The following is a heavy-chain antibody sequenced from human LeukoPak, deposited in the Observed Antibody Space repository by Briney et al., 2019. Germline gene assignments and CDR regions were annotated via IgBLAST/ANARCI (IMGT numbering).Heavy chain of an antibody. V-gene: IGHV3-74*01. J-gene: IGHJ4*02. CDR3: ARGVSYSASAFDY. CDR1: GFTFSNYW. Sequence: GRSLRLSCAASGFTFSNYWMHWVRQAPGKGLVWFSRINTDGSSTNYADSVKGRFSISRDNAKNTLYLQMNSLRVEETAVYYCARGVSYSASAFDYWGQGTLVTVSS. CDR2: INTDGSST. D-gene: IGHD1-26*01.